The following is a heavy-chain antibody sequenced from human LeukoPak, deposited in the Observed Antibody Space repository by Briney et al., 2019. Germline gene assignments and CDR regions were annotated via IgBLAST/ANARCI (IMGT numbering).Heavy chain of an antibody. CDR3: ARVWAYYYDSSGYYLDAFDI. D-gene: IGHD3-22*01. J-gene: IGHJ3*02. V-gene: IGHV1-18*01. Sequence: ASVKVSCKASGYTFTSYGISWVRQAPGQGLEWMGWISAYNGNTNYAQKLQGRVTMTTDTSTSTAYMELRSLRSDDTAVYYCARVWAYYYDSSGYYLDAFDIWGQGTMVTVSS. CDR1: GYTFTSYG. CDR2: ISAYNGNT.